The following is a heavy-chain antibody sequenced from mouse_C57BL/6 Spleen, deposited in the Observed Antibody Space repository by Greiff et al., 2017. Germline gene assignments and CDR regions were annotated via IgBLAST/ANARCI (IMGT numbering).Heavy chain of an antibody. D-gene: IGHD3-2*02. CDR1: GYTFTGYG. Sequence: VKLMESGAELARPGASVKLSCKASGYTFTGYGISWVKQRTGQGLEWIGEIYPRSGNTYYNEKFKGKATLTADKSSSTAYMELRSLTSEDSAVYFCARRLDSSAFAYWGQGTLVTVSA. CDR2: IYPRSGNT. V-gene: IGHV1-81*01. CDR3: ARRLDSSAFAY. J-gene: IGHJ3*01.